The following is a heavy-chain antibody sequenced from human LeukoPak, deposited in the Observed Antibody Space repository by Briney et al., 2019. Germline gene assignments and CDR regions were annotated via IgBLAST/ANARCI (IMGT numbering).Heavy chain of an antibody. Sequence: GGSPRLSCSASGFTFSRYAMHWVRQAPGKGLEYVSAISSNGGSTYYADSAKGRFTISRDNSKNTLYLQMSSLSAEDTAVYYCVKDGSGSYYTYYFDYWGQGTLVTVSS. J-gene: IGHJ4*02. CDR3: VKDGSGSYYTYYFDY. V-gene: IGHV3-64D*06. CDR1: GFTFSRYA. CDR2: ISSNGGST. D-gene: IGHD3-10*01.